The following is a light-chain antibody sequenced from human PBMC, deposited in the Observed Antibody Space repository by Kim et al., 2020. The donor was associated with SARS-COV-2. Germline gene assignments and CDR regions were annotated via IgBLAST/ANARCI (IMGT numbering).Light chain of an antibody. J-gene: IGLJ2*01. CDR3: QVWDSSSDVV. CDR2: YDS. CDR1: KLESKR. V-gene: IGLV3-21*04. Sequence: VAPGKPDRITYGGNKLESKRGRWYQQKPGQAPVLVIYYDSDRPSGIPERFSGSNSGNTATLTISRVEAGDEADYYCQVWDSSSDVVFGGGTQLTVL.